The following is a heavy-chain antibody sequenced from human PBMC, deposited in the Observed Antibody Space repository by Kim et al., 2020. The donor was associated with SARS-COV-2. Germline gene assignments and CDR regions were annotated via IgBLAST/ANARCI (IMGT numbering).Heavy chain of an antibody. CDR3: ARHVTFFIDAFYI. Sequence: GESLKISCRGSGYSFTTYPISWVRLVPGKGLEWMGRIAPTNSYSTYSPTFQGHVSISSDESTSTVYLQWRSLRASDTAIYYCARHVTFFIDAFYIWGQGTMVSVS. CDR1: GYSFTTYP. J-gene: IGHJ3*02. D-gene: IGHD3-10*01. CDR2: IAPTNSYS. V-gene: IGHV5-10-1*01.